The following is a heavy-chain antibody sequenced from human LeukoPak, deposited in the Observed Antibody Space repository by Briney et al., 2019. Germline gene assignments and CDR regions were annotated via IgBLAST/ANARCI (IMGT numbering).Heavy chain of an antibody. J-gene: IGHJ4*02. D-gene: IGHD2-21*01. CDR2: ISSSGSTR. CDR3: ARGIVVVD. V-gene: IGHV3-48*03. CDR1: GFTFSSYE. Sequence: PGGSLRLSCAASGFTFSSYEMNWVRQAPGKGLEWVSYISSSGSTRYYADSVKGRFTISRDNAKNSLYLQMNSLRAEDAAVYYCARGIVVVDWGQGTLVTVSS.